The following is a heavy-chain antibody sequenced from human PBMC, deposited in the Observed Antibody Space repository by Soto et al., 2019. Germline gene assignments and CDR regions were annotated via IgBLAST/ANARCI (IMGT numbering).Heavy chain of an antibody. CDR1: GFTFGSYS. D-gene: IGHD2-2*01. V-gene: IGHV3-23*01. Sequence: EVQLLESGGGLVQPGGSLRLSCAASGFTFGSYSMSWVRQAPGKGLEWVSVISGSGGTTYYADSVKGRFTISRDNSRNTLYLQMDNLRAEDTAVHYCARHTSNHFDFWGQGTLVTVSS. J-gene: IGHJ4*02. CDR3: ARHTSNHFDF. CDR2: ISGSGGTT.